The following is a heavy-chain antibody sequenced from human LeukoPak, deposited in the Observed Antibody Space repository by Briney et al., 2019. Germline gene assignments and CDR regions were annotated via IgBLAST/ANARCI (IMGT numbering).Heavy chain of an antibody. CDR2: IKQDGSEK. CDR3: ANGDGFDY. J-gene: IGHJ4*02. V-gene: IGHV3-7*01. Sequence: GGSLRLSCATSGFTFSTYWMSWVRQAPGKGLEWVANIKQDGSEKYYADSVTGRFTISRDNAKNLLYLQMNSLRVEDTAVYYCANGDGFDYWGQGTLVTISS. D-gene: IGHD5-24*01. CDR1: GFTFSTYW.